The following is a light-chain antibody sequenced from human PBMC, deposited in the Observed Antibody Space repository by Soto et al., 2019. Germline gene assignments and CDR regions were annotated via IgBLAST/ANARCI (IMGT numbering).Light chain of an antibody. Sequence: DIQLTQSPSFLSASVGDRVTITCRASQGISSYLAWYQQKPGKAPKLLVYAASSLQSGVPSRFSSSGSGTDFTLTISSLQPEDFATYYCQQGYSFPVTFGGGTKVDIK. CDR3: QQGYSFPVT. CDR2: AAS. V-gene: IGKV1-9*01. CDR1: QGISSY. J-gene: IGKJ4*01.